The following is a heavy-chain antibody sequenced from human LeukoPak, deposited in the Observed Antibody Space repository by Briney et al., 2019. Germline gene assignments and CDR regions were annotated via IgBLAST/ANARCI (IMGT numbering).Heavy chain of an antibody. Sequence: SETLSLTCAVYGGSFSGYYWTWIRQPPGKGREWIGEINHSGSTNYNPSLKSRVTISVDKSKNQFSLELSSVTAADTAVYYCARGDNFDGGWVDYRGQGTLVPVSS. CDR1: GGSFSGYY. V-gene: IGHV4-34*01. CDR3: ARGDNFDGGWVDY. D-gene: IGHD2-8*01. J-gene: IGHJ4*02. CDR2: INHSGST.